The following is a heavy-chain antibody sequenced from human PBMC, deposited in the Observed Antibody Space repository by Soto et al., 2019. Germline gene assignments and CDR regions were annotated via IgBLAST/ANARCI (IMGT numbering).Heavy chain of an antibody. V-gene: IGHV3-23*01. J-gene: IGHJ3*01. D-gene: IGHD6-13*01. CDR3: EKSYSSIWYAQSRDAPDASDV. CDR1: GFTFSSYA. CDR2: VSGSGSST. Sequence: PGGSLRLSCAASGFTFSSYAMNWVRQAPGKGLEWVSGVSGSGSSTHYADSVKGRFTISRDNSKNTLYLQMNSLRAEDTAIYHCEKSYSSIWYAQSRDAPDASDVWGQGTMVTVSS.